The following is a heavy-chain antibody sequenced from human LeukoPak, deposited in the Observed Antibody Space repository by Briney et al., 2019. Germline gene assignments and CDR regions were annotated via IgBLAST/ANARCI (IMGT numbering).Heavy chain of an antibody. Sequence: ASVKVSCKGSGYTFTSYGISWVRQAPGQGLEWMGWISAYNGNTNYAQKLQGRVTMTTDTSTSTACMELRSPRSDDTAVYYCARSIAGNWFDPWGQGTLVTVSS. D-gene: IGHD6-6*01. CDR3: ARSIAGNWFDP. CDR2: ISAYNGNT. V-gene: IGHV1-18*01. CDR1: GYTFTSYG. J-gene: IGHJ5*02.